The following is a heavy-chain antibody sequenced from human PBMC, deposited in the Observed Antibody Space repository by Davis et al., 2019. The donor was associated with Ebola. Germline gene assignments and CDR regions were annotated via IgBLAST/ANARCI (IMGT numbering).Heavy chain of an antibody. V-gene: IGHV4-39*07. CDR2: LFQRVST. CDR1: GGSISSGTYY. J-gene: IGHJ2*01. CDR3: ARLSGLFSSSSGALYFDL. D-gene: IGHD6-6*01. Sequence: SETLSLTCSVSGGSISSGTYYWGWVRQPPGKGLEWLGSLFQRVSTYYNPSLESRPNISIDTSTNQLSLKLASVTAADTAVYFCARLSGLFSSSSGALYFDLWGRGTLVSVSS.